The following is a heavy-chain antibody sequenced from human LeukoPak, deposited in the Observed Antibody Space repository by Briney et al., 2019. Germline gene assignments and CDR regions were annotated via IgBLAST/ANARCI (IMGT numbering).Heavy chain of an antibody. V-gene: IGHV3-48*03. CDR3: AELGITMIGGV. J-gene: IGHJ6*04. Sequence: GGSLRLSCAASGFTFSSYGMNWVRQAPGKGLEWVSYISSSGSTIYYADSVRGRFTISRDNARNSLYLQMNSLRAEDTAVYYCAELGITMIGGVWGKGTTVTISS. CDR1: GFTFSSYG. D-gene: IGHD3-10*02. CDR2: ISSSGSTI.